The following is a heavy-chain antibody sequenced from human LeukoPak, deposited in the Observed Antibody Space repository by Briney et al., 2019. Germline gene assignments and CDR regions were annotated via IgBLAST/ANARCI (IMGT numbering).Heavy chain of an antibody. CDR2: INDDETST. CDR1: GFSFSSSW. CDR3: AREILAPGKTHDY. V-gene: IGHV3-74*01. J-gene: IGHJ4*02. Sequence: GGSLRLSCAASGFSFSSSWMHWVRQVPGKGLEWVSRINDDETSTTYAESVKGRFTISRDNAKNTLFLQINSLRAEDTAVYYCAREILAPGKTHDYWGQGTLVTVSS.